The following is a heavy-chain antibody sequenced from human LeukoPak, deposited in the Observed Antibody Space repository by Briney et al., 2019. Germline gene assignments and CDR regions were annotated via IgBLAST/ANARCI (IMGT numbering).Heavy chain of an antibody. CDR2: IYTSGST. CDR3: ARGTGSSTSLFYYYYMDV. D-gene: IGHD2-2*01. V-gene: IGHV4-61*02. Sequence: SETLSLTCTVSGGSISSGSYYWSWIRQPAGKGLEWIGRIYTSGSTNYNPSLKSRVTISVDTSKNQFSLKLSSVTAADTAVYYCARGTGSSTSLFYYYYMDVWGKGTTVTVSS. J-gene: IGHJ6*03. CDR1: GGSISSGSYY.